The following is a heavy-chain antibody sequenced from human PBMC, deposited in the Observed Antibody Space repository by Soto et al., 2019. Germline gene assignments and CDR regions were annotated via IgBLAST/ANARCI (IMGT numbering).Heavy chain of an antibody. D-gene: IGHD3-10*01. V-gene: IGHV3-64*01. Sequence: EVQLVESGGGLVQPGGSLRLSCAASGFTFSSYAMHWVRQAPGKGLEYVSVISGNGDSTYYANSVKGRFTISRDNSKNTLYLQTGSLRAEDMAVYYCARRGYGLYFAYWGQGTLVTVSS. CDR3: ARRGYGLYFAY. J-gene: IGHJ4*02. CDR1: GFTFSSYA. CDR2: ISGNGDST.